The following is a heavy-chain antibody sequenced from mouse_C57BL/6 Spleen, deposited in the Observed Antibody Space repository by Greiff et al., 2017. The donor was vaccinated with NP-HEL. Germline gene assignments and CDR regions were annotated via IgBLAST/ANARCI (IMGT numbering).Heavy chain of an antibody. CDR3: TTPSYYYGSSYNAMDY. Sequence: VHVKQSGAELVRPGASVKLSCTASGFNIKDDYMHWVKQRPEQGLEWIGWIDPENGDTEYASKFQGKATITADTSSNTAYLQLSSLTSEDTAVYYCTTPSYYYGSSYNAMDYWGQGTSVTVSS. V-gene: IGHV14-4*01. D-gene: IGHD1-1*01. CDR1: GFNIKDDY. CDR2: IDPENGDT. J-gene: IGHJ4*01.